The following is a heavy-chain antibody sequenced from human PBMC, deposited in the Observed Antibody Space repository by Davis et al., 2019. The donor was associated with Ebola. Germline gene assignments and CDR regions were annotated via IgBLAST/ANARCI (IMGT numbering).Heavy chain of an antibody. CDR3: VRAPNWASFDS. CDR1: GGSISTSGYY. CDR2: IYYSGNS. Sequence: MPSETLSLTCTVSGGSISTSGYYWGWVRQFPGTGLEWIGYIYYSGNSYYNPSLKSRATISVDLSKNQFSLDLSSVTAADTAVYHCVRAPNWASFDSWGQGVLVTVSS. D-gene: IGHD7-27*01. J-gene: IGHJ4*02. V-gene: IGHV4-31*03.